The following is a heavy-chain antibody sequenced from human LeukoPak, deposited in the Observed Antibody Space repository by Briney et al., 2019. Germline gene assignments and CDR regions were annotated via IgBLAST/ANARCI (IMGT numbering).Heavy chain of an antibody. CDR1: GYTFTSYG. V-gene: IGHV1-18*01. CDR3: ARDIRVVVPAAVDY. D-gene: IGHD2-2*01. J-gene: IGHJ4*02. CDR2: ISAYNGNT. Sequence: ASVKVSCKASGYTFTSYGISWVRQAPGQGLEWMGWISAYNGNTNYAQKLQGRVTMTTDTSTSTAYIELRSLRSDDTAVYYCARDIRVVVPAAVDYWGQGTLVTVSS.